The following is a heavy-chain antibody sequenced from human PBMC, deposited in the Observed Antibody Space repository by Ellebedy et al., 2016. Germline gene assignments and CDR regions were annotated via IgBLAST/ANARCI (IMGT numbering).Heavy chain of an antibody. V-gene: IGHV3-15*01. CDR3: TTDPQESDY. CDR2: IKSKTDGGTT. J-gene: IGHJ4*02. Sequence: GESLKISXAASGFTFSNAWMSWVRQAPGKGLEWVGRIKSKTDGGTTDYAAPVKGRFTISRDDSKNTLYLQMNSLKTEDTAVYYCTTDPQESDYWGQGTLVTVSS. CDR1: GFTFSNAW. D-gene: IGHD2/OR15-2a*01.